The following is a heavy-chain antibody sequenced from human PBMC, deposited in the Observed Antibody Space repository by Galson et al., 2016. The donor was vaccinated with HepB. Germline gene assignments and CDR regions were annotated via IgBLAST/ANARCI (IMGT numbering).Heavy chain of an antibody. CDR3: ARVATVTTFYYCYGMEV. CDR1: GFTFSSYA. V-gene: IGHV3-30-3*01. D-gene: IGHD4-17*01. CDR2: ISDDGGNK. J-gene: IGHJ6*02. Sequence: SLRLSCAASGFTFSSYAMNWVRQAPGKGLEWVALISDDGGNKYYVDSVKGRFTISRDNSKNTLYLQMNSLRAEDTAVYYCARVATVTTFYYCYGMEVWGQGTTVTVSS.